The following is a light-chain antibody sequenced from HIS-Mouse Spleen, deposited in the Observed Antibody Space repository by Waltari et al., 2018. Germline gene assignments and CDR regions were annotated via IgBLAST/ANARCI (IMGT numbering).Light chain of an antibody. Sequence: DIQMTQSPSTLSASVGDRVNITCRASQSISSWLAWYQKKPGKAPKLLIYKASSLESGVPSRFSGSGSGTEFTLTISSLQPDDFATYYCQQYNSYIFTFGPGTKVDIK. V-gene: IGKV1-5*03. J-gene: IGKJ3*01. CDR3: QQYNSYIFT. CDR2: KAS. CDR1: QSISSW.